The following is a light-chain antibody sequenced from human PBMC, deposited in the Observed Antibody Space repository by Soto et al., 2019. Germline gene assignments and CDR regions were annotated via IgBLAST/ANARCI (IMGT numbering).Light chain of an antibody. CDR1: SSDVGAYNF. CDR2: NVY. J-gene: IGLJ1*01. CDR3: SSYGGTHNFV. V-gene: IGLV2-8*01. Sequence: QSALTQPASVSGSPGQSITISCTGTSSDVGAYNFVSWHQQHPGKAPNLMIYNVYDRPSGVPDRFSGSKSGNTASLTVSGLQAEDEADYYCSSYGGTHNFVFGTGTKVTVL.